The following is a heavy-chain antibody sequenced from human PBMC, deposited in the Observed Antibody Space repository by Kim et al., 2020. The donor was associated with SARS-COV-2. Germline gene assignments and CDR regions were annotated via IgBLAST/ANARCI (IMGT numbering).Heavy chain of an antibody. CDR3: AKDIAVAGTLHYGMDV. Sequence: GGSLRLSCAASGFTFDDYTMHWVRQAPGKGLEWVSLISWDGGSTYYADSVKGRFTISRDNSKNSLYLQMNSLRTEDTALYYCAKDIAVAGTLHYGMDVWGQGTTVTVSS. D-gene: IGHD6-19*01. CDR2: ISWDGGST. V-gene: IGHV3-43*01. J-gene: IGHJ6*02. CDR1: GFTFDDYT.